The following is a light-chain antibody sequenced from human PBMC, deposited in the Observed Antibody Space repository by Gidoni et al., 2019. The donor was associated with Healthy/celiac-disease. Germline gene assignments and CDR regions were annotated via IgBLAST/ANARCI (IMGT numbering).Light chain of an antibody. CDR3: QQYGSSRT. J-gene: IGKJ1*01. Sequence: IVLTQSPGTLSLSPGERATLSCSASQSVSSSYLAWYQQKPGQAPRLLIYGASSRATGIPDRFSGSGSGKDFTLTISRLEPEEFAVYYCQQYGSSRTFGQGTKVEIK. CDR1: QSVSSSY. CDR2: GAS. V-gene: IGKV3-20*01.